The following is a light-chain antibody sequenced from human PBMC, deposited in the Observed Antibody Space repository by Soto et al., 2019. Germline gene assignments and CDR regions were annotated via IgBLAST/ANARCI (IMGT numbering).Light chain of an antibody. V-gene: IGKV3-15*01. CDR3: QKYNNWPPT. CDR1: QSVSSN. Sequence: EIVMTQSPATLSVSPGERATLSCRATQSVSSNLAWYQQKPGQAPRLLIYGASTRATGIPARFSGSRSGTEFPLTISSLQSEDFAVYYCQKYNNWPPTFGQGTRLEIK. J-gene: IGKJ5*01. CDR2: GAS.